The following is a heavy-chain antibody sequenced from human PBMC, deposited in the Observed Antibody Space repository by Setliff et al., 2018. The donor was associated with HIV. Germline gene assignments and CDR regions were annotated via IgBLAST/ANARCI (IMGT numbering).Heavy chain of an antibody. J-gene: IGHJ6*03. CDR3: ARARLRNYYYYMDV. Sequence: PGGSLRLSCAASGFTFGSYDMNWVRQAPGKGLEWVSYISGSGSIIYYADSVKGRFTISRDNAEYSLHLQMNSLRAEDTAFYYCARARLRNYYYYMDVWAKGTTVTVSS. CDR1: GFTFGSYD. D-gene: IGHD5-12*01. V-gene: IGHV3-48*03. CDR2: ISGSGSII.